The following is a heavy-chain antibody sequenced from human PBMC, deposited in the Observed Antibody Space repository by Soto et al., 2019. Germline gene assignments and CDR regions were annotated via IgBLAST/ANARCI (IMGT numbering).Heavy chain of an antibody. CDR1: GGSISSSNW. J-gene: IGHJ6*02. CDR2: IYHSGST. D-gene: IGHD3-9*01. CDR3: ARMTRYFDWLHNDVKDV. V-gene: IGHV4-4*02. Sequence: SETLSLTCAVSGGSISSSNWWSWVRQPPGKGLEWIGEIYHSGSTNYNPSLKSRVTISVDKSKNQFSLKLSSVTAADTAVYYCARMTRYFDWLHNDVKDVWGQGTTVTVSS.